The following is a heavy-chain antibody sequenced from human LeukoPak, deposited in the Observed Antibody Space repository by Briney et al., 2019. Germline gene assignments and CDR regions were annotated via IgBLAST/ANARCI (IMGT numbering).Heavy chain of an antibody. CDR3: ARGLRQEWYSSSFDFDY. D-gene: IGHD6-13*01. V-gene: IGHV4-61*02. J-gene: IGHJ4*02. CDR1: GGSISSGSYY. Sequence: SETLSLTCTVSGGSISSGSYYWSWNRQPAGKGLEWIGRIYTSGSTNYNPSLKSRVTISVDTSKNQFSLKLSSVTAADTAVYYCARGLRQEWYSSSFDFDYWGQGTLVTVSS. CDR2: IYTSGST.